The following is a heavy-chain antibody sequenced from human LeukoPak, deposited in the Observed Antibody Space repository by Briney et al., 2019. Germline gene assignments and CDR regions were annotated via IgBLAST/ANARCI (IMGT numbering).Heavy chain of an antibody. CDR3: ARSGIAAAGFDY. Sequence: PSEALSLTCGVSGYSIGSGYFWAWIRQPPGKGLEWVSAISGSGGSTYYADSVKGRFTISRDNSKNTLYLQMNSLRAEDTAVYYCARSGIAAAGFDYWGQGTLVTVSS. J-gene: IGHJ4*02. CDR1: GYSIGSGY. CDR2: ISGSGGST. D-gene: IGHD6-13*01. V-gene: IGHV3-23*01.